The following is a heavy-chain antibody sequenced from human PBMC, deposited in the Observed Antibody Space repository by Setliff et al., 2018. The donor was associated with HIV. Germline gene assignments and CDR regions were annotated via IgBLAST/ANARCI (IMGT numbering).Heavy chain of an antibody. CDR1: GFTFSSYA. CDR2: ISGTGGST. V-gene: IGHV3-23*01. Sequence: GGSLRLSCSASGFTFSSYAMSWVRQAPGKGLEWVSVISGTGGSTYYTDSVKGRFTISRDNSKNTLSLQMNSLRTEDTGVYYCTRGRKELLFSRRDTGFDYWGQGTLVTVSS. J-gene: IGHJ4*02. D-gene: IGHD1-7*01. CDR3: TRGRKELLFSRRDTGFDY.